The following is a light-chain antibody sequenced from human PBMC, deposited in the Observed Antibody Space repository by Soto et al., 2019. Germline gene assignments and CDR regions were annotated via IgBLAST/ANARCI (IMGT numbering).Light chain of an antibody. J-gene: IGKJ4*01. CDR2: GAS. CDR1: QSVSSSY. CDR3: QQYGSSPPLT. Sequence: EIVLTHSPGTLSLSPWERATLSCRASQSVSSSYLAWYQQKPVQAPRLLIYGASSRATGIPDRFSGSGSGTDFTLTISRLEPEDFAVYYCQQYGSSPPLTIGGGTKVDIK. V-gene: IGKV3-20*01.